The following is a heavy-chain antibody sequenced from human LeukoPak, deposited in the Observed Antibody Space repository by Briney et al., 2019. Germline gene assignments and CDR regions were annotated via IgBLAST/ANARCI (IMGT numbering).Heavy chain of an antibody. CDR3: ARHDLCGMDV. CDR2: IYYSGST. CDR1: GGSISSYY. J-gene: IGHJ6*02. Sequence: SETLSLTCTVSGGSISSYYWSWIRQPPGKGLEWIGYIYYSGSTNYNPSLKSRVTISVDTSKNQFSLKLSSVTAADTAVYYCARHDLCGMDVWGQGTTVTVSS. V-gene: IGHV4-59*08.